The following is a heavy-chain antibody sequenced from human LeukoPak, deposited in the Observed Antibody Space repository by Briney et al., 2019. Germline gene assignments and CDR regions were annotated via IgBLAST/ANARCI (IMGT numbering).Heavy chain of an antibody. CDR3: ARDSAAAAWIFDY. CDR1: GFTFSKYS. V-gene: IGHV3-48*04. J-gene: IGHJ4*02. D-gene: IGHD6-13*01. Sequence: GGSLRLSCAASGFTFSKYSMNWVRQAPGKGLEWVSYIDSSGTMNYAGSVKGRFTISRDNAKNSLYLQMNSLRAEDTAVYYCARDSAAAAWIFDYWGQGTLVTVSS. CDR2: IDSSGTM.